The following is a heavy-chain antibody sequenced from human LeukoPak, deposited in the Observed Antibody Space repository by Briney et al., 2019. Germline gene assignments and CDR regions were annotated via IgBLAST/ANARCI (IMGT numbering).Heavy chain of an antibody. CDR3: ARNIVVVVAAIWYYYGMDV. CDR1: GGSISSSSYY. Sequence: SETLSLTCTVSGGSISSSSYYWGWIRQPPGKGLEWIGSTYYSGSTNYNPSLKSRVTISVDTSKNQFSLKLSSVTAADTAVYYCARNIVVVVAAIWYYYGMDVWGQGTTVTVSS. CDR2: TYYSGST. J-gene: IGHJ6*02. D-gene: IGHD2-15*01. V-gene: IGHV4-39*07.